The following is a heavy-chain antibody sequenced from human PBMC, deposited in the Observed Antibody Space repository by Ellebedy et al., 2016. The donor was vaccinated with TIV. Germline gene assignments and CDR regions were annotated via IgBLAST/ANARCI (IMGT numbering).Heavy chain of an antibody. CDR2: ISSNGGST. CDR3: VKDPALYIYYGMDV. CDR1: GFTFSSYA. J-gene: IGHJ6*02. Sequence: GESLKISCSASGFTFSSYAMHWVRQAPGKGLEYVSAISSNGGSTYYADSVKGRFTISRDNSKNTLYLQMSSLRAEDTAVYYCVKDPALYIYYGMDVWGQGTTVTVSS. D-gene: IGHD2-2*02. V-gene: IGHV3-64D*09.